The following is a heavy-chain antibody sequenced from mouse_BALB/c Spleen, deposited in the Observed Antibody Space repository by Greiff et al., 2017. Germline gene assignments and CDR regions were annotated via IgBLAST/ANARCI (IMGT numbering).Heavy chain of an antibody. J-gene: IGHJ1*01. Sequence: EVKLMESGGGLVQPGGSMKLSCVASGFTFSNYWMNWVRQSPEKGLEWVAEIRLKSNNYATHYAESVKGRFTISRDDSKSSVYLQMNNLRAEDTGIYYCTRQDGYWYFDVWGAGTTVTVSS. V-gene: IGHV6-6*02. D-gene: IGHD2-3*01. CDR1: GFTFSNYW. CDR2: IRLKSNNYAT. CDR3: TRQDGYWYFDV.